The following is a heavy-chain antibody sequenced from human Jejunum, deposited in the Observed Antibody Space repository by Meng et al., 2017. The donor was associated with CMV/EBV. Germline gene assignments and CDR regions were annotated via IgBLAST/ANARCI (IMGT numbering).Heavy chain of an antibody. CDR2: KSPKESN. D-gene: IGHD2-2*02. CDR3: VRGRCTRTSCYKGAFDF. V-gene: IGHV4-4*02. J-gene: IGHJ4*02. Sequence: GRWGGQAAGEGMEWIGEKSPKESNKYNQKVKRRVKITVDRSKNQFTLKLTSVTAADTAVYYCVRGRCTRTSCYKGAFDFWSQGTLVTVSS.